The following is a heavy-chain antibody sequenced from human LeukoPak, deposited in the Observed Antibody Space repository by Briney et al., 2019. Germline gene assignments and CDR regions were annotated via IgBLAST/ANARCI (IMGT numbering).Heavy chain of an antibody. CDR2: IIPIFGTA. D-gene: IGHD5-24*01. CDR1: GGTLSSYA. V-gene: IGHV1-69*13. CDR3: ARPHEGPDGTMRPFDY. J-gene: IGHJ4*02. Sequence: RRASVKVSCKASGGTLSSYAISWVRQAPGQGLEWMGGIIPIFGTANYAQKFQGRVTITADESTSTAYMELSSLRSEDTAVYYCARPHEGPDGTMRPFDYWGQGTLVTVSS.